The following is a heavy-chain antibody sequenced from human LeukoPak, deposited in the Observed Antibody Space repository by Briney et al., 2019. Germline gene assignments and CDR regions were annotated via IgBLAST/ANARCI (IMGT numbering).Heavy chain of an antibody. CDR3: ARDDHCSSTSCDLGAFDI. V-gene: IGHV4-30-4*08. Sequence: SETLSLTCTVSGGSISTSAFYWGWIRQPPGKGLEWIGYIYYSGSTYYNPSLKSRVTISVDTSKNQFSLKLSSVTAADTAVYYCARDDHCSSTSCDLGAFDIWGQGTMVTVSS. CDR2: IYYSGST. D-gene: IGHD2-2*01. J-gene: IGHJ3*02. CDR1: GGSISTSAFY.